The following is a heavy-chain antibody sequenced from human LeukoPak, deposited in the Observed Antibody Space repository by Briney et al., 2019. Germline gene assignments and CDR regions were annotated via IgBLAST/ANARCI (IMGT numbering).Heavy chain of an antibody. CDR3: ARSSRTGEKAFDY. J-gene: IGHJ4*02. CDR1: GGSISSYY. Sequence: SETLSLTCTVSGGSISSYYWSWIRQPPGKGLEWIGYIYYSGSTNYNPSLKSRVTISVDTSKNQFSLKLSSVTAADTAVYYCARSSRTGEKAFDYWGQGTLDTVSS. V-gene: IGHV4-59*01. CDR2: IYYSGST. D-gene: IGHD7-27*01.